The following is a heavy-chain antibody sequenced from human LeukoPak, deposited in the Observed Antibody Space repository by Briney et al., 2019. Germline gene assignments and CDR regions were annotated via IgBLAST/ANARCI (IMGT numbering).Heavy chain of an antibody. CDR2: ISTTGST. Sequence: SETLSLTCSVSGGSISSYFWNWIRQSAGEGLEWIGHISTTGSTNYNPSLKSRVTMAVDTSKNQFSLKLKFVTAADTAVYYCARGASRDYFDSSGYYYSTSGFDYWGQGTLVTVSS. V-gene: IGHV4-4*07. CDR1: GGSISSYF. CDR3: ARGASRDYFDSSGYYYSTSGFDY. J-gene: IGHJ4*02. D-gene: IGHD3-22*01.